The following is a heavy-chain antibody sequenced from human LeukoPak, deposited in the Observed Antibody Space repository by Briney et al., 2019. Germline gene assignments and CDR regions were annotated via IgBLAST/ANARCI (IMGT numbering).Heavy chain of an antibody. Sequence: ASVKVSRKASGGTFSSYAISWVRQAPGQGLEWMGRIIPIFGTANYAQKFQGRATITTDESTSTAYMELSSLRSEDTAVYYCARDRSIGLAFDIWGQGTMVTVSS. J-gene: IGHJ3*02. CDR1: GGTFSSYA. D-gene: IGHD3-3*02. CDR3: ARDRSIGLAFDI. CDR2: IIPIFGTA. V-gene: IGHV1-69*05.